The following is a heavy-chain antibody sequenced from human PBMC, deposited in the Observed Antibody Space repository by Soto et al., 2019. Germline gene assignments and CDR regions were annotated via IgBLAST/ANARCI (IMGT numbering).Heavy chain of an antibody. Sequence: GGSLRLSCVASGFSFSDYWMSWVRQAPGKGPERVANIKFDGSVKQYVDSVRGRFSISRDNFRNSLFLQMNSLRAGDTAIYYCVKDGGYCSSATCYSPRNHYFDSWGQGTLVTVSS. V-gene: IGHV3-7*03. CDR1: GFSFSDYW. J-gene: IGHJ4*02. D-gene: IGHD2-2*01. CDR3: VKDGGYCSSATCYSPRNHYFDS. CDR2: IKFDGSVK.